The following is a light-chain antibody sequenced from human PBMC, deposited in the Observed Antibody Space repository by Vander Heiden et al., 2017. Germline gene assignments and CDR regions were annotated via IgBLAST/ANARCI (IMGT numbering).Light chain of an antibody. V-gene: IGLV3-1*01. J-gene: IGLJ2*01. CDR1: KLGDKY. Sequence: SYELTQPPSLSVSPGQTVSITCSGDKLGDKYACWYQQKPGQSPVLVIYQDSKRPSGIPERFSGSNSGNTATLTISGTQAMDEADYYCQAWDSSFRIFGGGTKLTVL. CDR2: QDS. CDR3: QAWDSSFRI.